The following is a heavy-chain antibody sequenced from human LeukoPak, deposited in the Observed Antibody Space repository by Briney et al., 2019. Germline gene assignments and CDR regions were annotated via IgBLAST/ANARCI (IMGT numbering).Heavy chain of an antibody. CDR2: MNPNSGNT. D-gene: IGHD6-19*01. J-gene: IGHJ3*02. CDR3: ARYLGSVAAFDI. Sequence: ASVNVSCKASGGTFSSYDISWVRQAPGQGLEWMGWMNPNSGNTGYAQKFQGRVTMTRNTSISTAYMELSSLRSEDTAVYYCARYLGSVAAFDIWGQGTMVTVSS. V-gene: IGHV1-8*02. CDR1: GGTFSSYD.